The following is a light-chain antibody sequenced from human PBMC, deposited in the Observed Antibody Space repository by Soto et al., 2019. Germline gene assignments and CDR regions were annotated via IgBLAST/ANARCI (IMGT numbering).Light chain of an antibody. J-gene: IGKJ2*01. CDR2: GAS. Sequence: EIVLTQSPGTLSLSPGERATLSCRASQSVSSSYLAWYQQKPGQAPRLLIYGASSRTTGIPDRFSGSGSGTAFTLNIRRLEPEDGAGYYCQKYGSSPPNTVGKGTKREIK. CDR1: QSVSSSY. CDR3: QKYGSSPPNT. V-gene: IGKV3-20*01.